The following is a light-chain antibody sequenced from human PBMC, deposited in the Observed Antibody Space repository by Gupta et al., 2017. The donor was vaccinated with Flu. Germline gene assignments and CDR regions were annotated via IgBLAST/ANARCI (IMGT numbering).Light chain of an antibody. CDR1: QGISSY. J-gene: IGKJ4*01. CDR3: QQPNSSPFT. V-gene: IGKV1-9*01. Sequence: DIQLTQSPSFLSASVGDRVTITCRASQGISSYLAWYQQKPGKAPKLLIYAASTLQIGVPSRFSGSGSGTEFTLTISSLQPEDFATYYCQQPNSSPFTFGRGTXVEIK. CDR2: AAS.